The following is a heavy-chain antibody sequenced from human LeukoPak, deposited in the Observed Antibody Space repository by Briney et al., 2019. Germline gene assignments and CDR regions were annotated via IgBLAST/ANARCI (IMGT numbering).Heavy chain of an antibody. J-gene: IGHJ3*02. D-gene: IGHD4-23*01. CDR1: GYTFTSYA. CDR3: AREVLGGGAFDI. V-gene: IGHV1-3*02. CDR2: SNAGNGNT. Sequence: ASVKVSCKASGYTFTSYAMHWVRQAPGQRLEWMGWSNAGNGNTKYSQELQGRVTITRDTSASTAYMELSSLRSEGMAVYYCAREVLGGGAFDIWGQGTMVTVSS.